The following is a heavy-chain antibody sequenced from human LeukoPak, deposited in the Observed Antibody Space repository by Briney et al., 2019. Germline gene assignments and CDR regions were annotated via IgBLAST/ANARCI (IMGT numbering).Heavy chain of an antibody. Sequence: PSETLSLTCAVYGGSFSGYYWSWIRQPPGKGLEWIGEINHSGSTNYNPSLKSRVTISVDTSKNQFSLKLSSVTAADTAVYYCARQRREYYYDSSGYYYGAEYFQHWGQGTLVTVFS. V-gene: IGHV4-34*01. D-gene: IGHD3-22*01. CDR3: ARQRREYYYDSSGYYYGAEYFQH. CDR2: INHSGST. J-gene: IGHJ1*01. CDR1: GGSFSGYY.